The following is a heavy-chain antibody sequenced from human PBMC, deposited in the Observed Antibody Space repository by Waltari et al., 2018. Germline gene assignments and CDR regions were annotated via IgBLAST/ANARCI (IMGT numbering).Heavy chain of an antibody. J-gene: IGHJ3*02. CDR3: ARVSRKTTATMVAAFDI. Sequence: EVQLVESGGGVVRPGGSLGLSCAASGFIFNNFFMCWARQVPGKGLEWVSGIDWNGGRTGYADSVEGRFTISRDNAKDSLLLQMNTLRAEDTALYHCARVSRKTTATMVAAFDIWGQGTMVTVSS. CDR1: GFIFNNFF. D-gene: IGHD4-17*01. CDR2: IDWNGGRT. V-gene: IGHV3-20*01.